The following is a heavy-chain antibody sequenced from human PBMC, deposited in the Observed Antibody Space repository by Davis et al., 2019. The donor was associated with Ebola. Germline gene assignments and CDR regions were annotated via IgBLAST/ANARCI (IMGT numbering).Heavy chain of an antibody. CDR2: IYYSGST. CDR1: GASMTSYY. CDR3: ARSEFGAFDP. D-gene: IGHD2/OR15-2a*01. Sequence: PSETLSLTCTVSGASMTSYYWSWIRQPPGKGLEWIGYIYYSGSTKYNPSLKSRVTISVDTSKNQFSLRLSSLTAADTATYYCARSEFGAFDPWGPGTLVTVST. J-gene: IGHJ5*02. V-gene: IGHV4-59*12.